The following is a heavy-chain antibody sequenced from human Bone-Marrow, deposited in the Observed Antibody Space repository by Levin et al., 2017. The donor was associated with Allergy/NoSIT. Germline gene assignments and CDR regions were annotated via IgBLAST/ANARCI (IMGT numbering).Heavy chain of an antibody. CDR1: GGSFSSYG. V-gene: IGHV1-69*06. D-gene: IGHD3-10*01. CDR2: IIPTVDTT. J-gene: IGHJ6*03. CDR3: AGDYYTAGSTVYYYYYMDV. Sequence: KISCKASGGSFSSYGISWVRQAPGQGLEWMGGIIPTVDTTNYAQKFQGRVTITADKSTSTVYMELSSLRSEDSAVYYCAGDYYTAGSTVYYYYYMDVWGKGTTVTVSS.